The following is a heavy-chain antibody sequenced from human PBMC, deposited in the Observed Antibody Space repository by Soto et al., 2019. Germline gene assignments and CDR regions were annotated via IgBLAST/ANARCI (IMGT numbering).Heavy chain of an antibody. CDR1: GGSFNGYA. CDR2: LTPISGAA. CDR3: ARHRLFYDSGSHSYVPYYFEN. J-gene: IGHJ4*02. D-gene: IGHD1-26*01. Sequence: QVQLVQSGAEVKKPGSSVKVSCKASGGSFNGYAVSWVRQAPGRGLEWMGGLTPISGAATYAKNFHGRVSTTADGSTTTAYLDLTSLTSEDTAIYFCARHRLFYDSGSHSYVPYYFENWGQGTLVSVSS. V-gene: IGHV1-69*01.